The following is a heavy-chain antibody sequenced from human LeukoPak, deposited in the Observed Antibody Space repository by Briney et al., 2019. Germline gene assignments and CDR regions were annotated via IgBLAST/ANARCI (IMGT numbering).Heavy chain of an antibody. V-gene: IGHV4-59*01. CDR3: ARGSVAYGMDV. CDR1: GGSISSNY. Sequence: SETLSLTCTVSGGSISSNYWTCIRQPPEKGLEWIGYIYYSGSTHYNPSLKSRVIMSVDTSKNQFSLYLSSVTAAYTAVYYCARGSVAYGMDVWGQGTTVTVSS. CDR2: IYYSGST. D-gene: IGHD5-12*01. J-gene: IGHJ6*02.